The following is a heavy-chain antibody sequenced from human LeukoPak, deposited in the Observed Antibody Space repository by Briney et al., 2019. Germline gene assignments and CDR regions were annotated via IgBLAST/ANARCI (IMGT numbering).Heavy chain of an antibody. CDR2: ISYDGSNK. J-gene: IGHJ4*02. V-gene: IGHV3-30*18. Sequence: GRSLRLSCAASGFTFSSYGMHWVRQAPGKGLEWVAVISYDGSNKYYADSVKGRFTISRDNSKNTLYLQMNSLRAEDTAVYYCAKDRSIQFGELTSFDYWGQGTLVTVSS. CDR3: AKDRSIQFGELTSFDY. CDR1: GFTFSSYG. D-gene: IGHD3-10*01.